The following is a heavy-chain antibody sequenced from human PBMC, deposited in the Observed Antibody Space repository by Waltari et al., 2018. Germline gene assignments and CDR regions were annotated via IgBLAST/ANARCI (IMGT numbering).Heavy chain of an antibody. CDR2: LKQDGSEK. D-gene: IGHD1-26*01. J-gene: IGHJ6*03. V-gene: IGHV3-7*01. Sequence: EVQLVESGGGLVQPGGSLRLSCAASGFTFSSYWMSWVRQAPGKGLEWVANLKQDGSEKYYLDSVKGRFTISRDNAKNSLYLQMNSPRAEDTALYYCAGRSWGSYPPRYYYYYMDVWGKGTTVTVSS. CDR3: AGRSWGSYPPRYYYYYMDV. CDR1: GFTFSSYW.